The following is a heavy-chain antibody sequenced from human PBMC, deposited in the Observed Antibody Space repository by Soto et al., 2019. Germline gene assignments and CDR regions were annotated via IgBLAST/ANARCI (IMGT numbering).Heavy chain of an antibody. CDR3: ARGAYNDYSHWFDP. D-gene: IGHD4-4*01. J-gene: IGHJ5*02. CDR1: GSSFTRHD. Sequence: QVQLVQSGAEARKPGASVRVSCKATGSSFTRHDINWLRQAAGQGLEWMGWMNPNSGNAVYAQKFQGRVTMTRNTSITTAYIEVTSLKSEDTAVYFCARGAYNDYSHWFDPWGQGTLVTVSS. CDR2: MNPNSGNA. V-gene: IGHV1-8*01.